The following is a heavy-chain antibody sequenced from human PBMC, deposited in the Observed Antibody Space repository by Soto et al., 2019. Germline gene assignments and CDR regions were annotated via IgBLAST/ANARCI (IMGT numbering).Heavy chain of an antibody. CDR3: ARESAKSWFDP. J-gene: IGHJ5*02. CDR1: GFTFSSYW. V-gene: IGHV3-7*01. Sequence: GGSLRLSCAASGFTFSSYWMSWVRQAPGKGLEWVANIKQDGSEKYYVDSVKGRFTISRDNAKNSLYLQMDSLRAEDTAVYYCARESAKSWFDPWGQGTLVTVSS. CDR2: IKQDGSEK.